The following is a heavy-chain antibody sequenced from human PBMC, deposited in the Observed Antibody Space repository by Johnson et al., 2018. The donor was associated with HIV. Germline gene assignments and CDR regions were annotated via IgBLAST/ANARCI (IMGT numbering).Heavy chain of an antibody. CDR3: ARQSDDSSGFHI. Sequence: VQLVESGGGLVQPGGSLRLSCAASGFTFSSYGMSWVRQAPGKGLEWVANIKQDGSEKYYVDSVKGRFTISRDNAKNSLYLQMNSLRAEDTAVYYCARQSDDSSGFHIWGQGTMVTVSS. CDR2: IKQDGSEK. D-gene: IGHD3-22*01. V-gene: IGHV3-7*01. CDR1: GFTFSSYG. J-gene: IGHJ3*02.